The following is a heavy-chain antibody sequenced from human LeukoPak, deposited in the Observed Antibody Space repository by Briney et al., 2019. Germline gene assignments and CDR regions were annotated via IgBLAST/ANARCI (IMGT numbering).Heavy chain of an antibody. V-gene: IGHV1-18*01. CDR2: TSAYNGNT. D-gene: IGHD4-17*01. CDR3: ARDGADYGDYVPDY. CDR1: GYTFTSYG. J-gene: IGHJ4*02. Sequence: ASVKVSCKASGYTFTSYGISWVRQAPGQGLEWMGWTSAYNGNTNYAQKLQGRVTMTTDTSTSTAYVELRSLRSDNTAVYYCARDGADYGDYVPDYWGQGTLVIVSS.